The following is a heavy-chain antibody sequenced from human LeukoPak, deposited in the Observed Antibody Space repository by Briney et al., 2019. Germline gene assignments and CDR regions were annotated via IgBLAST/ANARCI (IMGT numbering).Heavy chain of an antibody. Sequence: ASVKVSCKASGYTFTSYDINWVRQATGQGLEWMGWMNPNSGNTGYAQKFQGRVTITRNTSISTAYMELSSLRSEDTAVYYCARDLFTDDAFDIWGQGTMVTVSS. CDR3: ARDLFTDDAFDI. CDR1: GYTFTSYD. D-gene: IGHD2-21*01. V-gene: IGHV1-8*03. J-gene: IGHJ3*02. CDR2: MNPNSGNT.